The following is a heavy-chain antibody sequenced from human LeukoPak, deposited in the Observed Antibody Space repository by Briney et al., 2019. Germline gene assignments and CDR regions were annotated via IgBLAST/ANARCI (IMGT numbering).Heavy chain of an antibody. Sequence: GGSLRLSCAASGFTFSNAWMSWVRQAPGKGLDWVGGIKSKTDGGTTDYAAPVKGRFTISRDDSKNTLYLQMNSLKTEDTAVYYCTTVLLWFGEIFYWGQGTLVTVSS. J-gene: IGHJ4*02. V-gene: IGHV3-15*01. D-gene: IGHD3-10*01. CDR2: IKSKTDGGTT. CDR3: TTVLLWFGEIFY. CDR1: GFTFSNAW.